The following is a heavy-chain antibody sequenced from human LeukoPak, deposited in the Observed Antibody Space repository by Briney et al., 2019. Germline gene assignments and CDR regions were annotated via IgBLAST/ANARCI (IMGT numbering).Heavy chain of an antibody. D-gene: IGHD5-12*01. CDR2: IYPGDSDT. J-gene: IGHJ4*02. V-gene: IGHV5-51*01. CDR3: ARRTWMPYFDY. CDR1: GYSFTNSW. Sequence: GESLKISCQGSGYSFTNSWIGWVRQMPGKGLEWMGIIYPGDSDTTYSPSFQGQVTISADKSIRNAYLQWSSLKASDTAMYYCARRTWMPYFDYWGQGTLVTVSS.